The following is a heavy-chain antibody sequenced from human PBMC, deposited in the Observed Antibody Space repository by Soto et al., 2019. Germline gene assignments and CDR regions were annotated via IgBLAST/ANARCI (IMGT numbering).Heavy chain of an antibody. D-gene: IGHD3-10*01. J-gene: IGHJ4*02. CDR2: IGLNGFPI. V-gene: IGHV3-64D*06. Sequence: GGSLRLSCSASGFTFSDYNMHWVRRAPGKGLEYVSAIGLNGFPIYYADSLKGRFTVSRDNSQNILYLQMSTLRVEDTSMYYCGREMIRGVPDFWGQGTLVTVSS. CDR3: GREMIRGVPDF. CDR1: GFTFSDYN.